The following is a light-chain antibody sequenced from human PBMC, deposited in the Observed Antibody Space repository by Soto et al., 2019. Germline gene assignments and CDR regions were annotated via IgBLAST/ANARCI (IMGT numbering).Light chain of an antibody. CDR1: QSISSW. CDR3: QQYNSYSA. Sequence: DIQMTQSPSTLSASVGDRVTITCRANQSISSWLAWYQQKPGKAPKLLIYKASSLESGVPSRFSGSGSGTEFTLTISSLQPDDFATYYCQQYNSYSAFGQGTKVDIK. CDR2: KAS. V-gene: IGKV1-5*03. J-gene: IGKJ1*01.